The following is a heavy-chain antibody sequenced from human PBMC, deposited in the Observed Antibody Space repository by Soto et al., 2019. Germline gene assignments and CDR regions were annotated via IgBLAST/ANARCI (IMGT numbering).Heavy chain of an antibody. V-gene: IGHV1-18*01. J-gene: IGHJ6*02. CDR2: ISAKNGDT. D-gene: IGHD1-26*01. CDR3: VRDRDSDTWPSRDV. CDR1: GYSFTRNG. Sequence: QVHLVQSGAELKKPGASVRVSCKASGYSFTRNGISWVRQAPGQGREWMGWISAKNGDTNYAQKFQGRVIMTTDTSTSTANMELRSLRSDDTAVYYGVRDRDSDTWPSRDVWGQGTTVTVSS.